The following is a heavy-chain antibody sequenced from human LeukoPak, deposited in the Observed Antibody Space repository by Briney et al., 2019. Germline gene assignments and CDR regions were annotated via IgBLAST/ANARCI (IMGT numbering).Heavy chain of an antibody. J-gene: IGHJ4*02. CDR2: ISSSRGTR. CDR3: AREHCTSTSCSYFDF. V-gene: IGHV3-48*03. D-gene: IGHD2-2*01. Sequence: PGGSLRLSCAASGFTFSTYEMNWVRQAPGKGLEWVSYISSSRGTRNYADSVKGRFTISRDNAQNSLYLQMNSLGAEDTAVYYCAREHCTSTSCSYFDFWGQGTLVTVSS. CDR1: GFTFSTYE.